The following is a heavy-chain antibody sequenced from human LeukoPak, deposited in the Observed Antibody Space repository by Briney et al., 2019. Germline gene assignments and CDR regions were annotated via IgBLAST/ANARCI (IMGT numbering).Heavy chain of an antibody. Sequence: PGGSLRLSCAASGFTFSSYSMNWARQAPGKGLEWVSYISYSSSTIYYADSVKGRFTISRDNSKNTLYLQMNSLRAEDTAVYYCARLIVVVIDAFDIWGQGTMVTVSS. CDR3: ARLIVVVIDAFDI. D-gene: IGHD3-22*01. V-gene: IGHV3-48*01. J-gene: IGHJ3*02. CDR2: ISYSSSTI. CDR1: GFTFSSYS.